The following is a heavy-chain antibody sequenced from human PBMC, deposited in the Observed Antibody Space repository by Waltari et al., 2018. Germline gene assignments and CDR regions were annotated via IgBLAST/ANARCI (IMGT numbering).Heavy chain of an antibody. J-gene: IGHJ4*02. CDR3: ARGSGSTPSY. V-gene: IGHV4-61*09. Sequence: QVQLQESGPGLVKPSQTLSLTCTVSGGSISSGSYYWSWIRQPAGKGLEWIGYIYTSGSTNYNPSSKSRVTISVDTSKHQFSLKLSSVTAADTAVYYCARGSGSTPSYWGQGTLVTVSS. D-gene: IGHD3-10*01. CDR2: IYTSGST. CDR1: GGSISSGSYY.